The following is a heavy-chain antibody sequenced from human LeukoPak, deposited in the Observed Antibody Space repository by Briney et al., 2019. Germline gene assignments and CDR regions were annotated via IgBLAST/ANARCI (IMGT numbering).Heavy chain of an antibody. D-gene: IGHD3-22*01. Sequence: GESLKISCKGSGYSFTSYWIGWVRQMPGKGLEWMGIIYPGDSDTRYSPSFQGQVTISADKSISTAYLQWSSLKASDTAMYYCARHIHSGYNYYYYYMDVWGKGTTVIVSS. CDR3: ARHIHSGYNYYYYYMDV. CDR2: IYPGDSDT. V-gene: IGHV5-51*01. CDR1: GYSFTSYW. J-gene: IGHJ6*03.